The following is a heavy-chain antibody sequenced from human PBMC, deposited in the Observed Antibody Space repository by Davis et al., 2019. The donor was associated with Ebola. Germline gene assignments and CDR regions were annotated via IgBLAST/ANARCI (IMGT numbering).Heavy chain of an antibody. CDR3: STSSSLWYFDL. V-gene: IGHV4-39*01. Sequence: SETLSLTCTVSGGSISSSSYYWGWIRQPPGKGLEWIGSFYYSGSTYYNPSLKSRVTISVDTSKNQFSLKLSSVTAADTAVYYCSTSSSLWYFDLWGRGTLVTVSS. J-gene: IGHJ2*01. CDR1: GGSISSSSYY. CDR2: FYYSGST. D-gene: IGHD6-13*01.